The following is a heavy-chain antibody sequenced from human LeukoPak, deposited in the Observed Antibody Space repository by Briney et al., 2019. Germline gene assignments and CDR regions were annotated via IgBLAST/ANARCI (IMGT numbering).Heavy chain of an antibody. Sequence: SGGSLRLSCAASGFTFSSYAMHWVRQAPGKGLEWVAVISYDGSNKYYADSVKGRFTISRDNSKNTLYLQMNSLRAEDTAMYYCAREGGIAVAGLDYWGQGTLVTVSS. V-gene: IGHV3-30*04. D-gene: IGHD6-19*01. CDR1: GFTFSSYA. CDR3: AREGGIAVAGLDY. J-gene: IGHJ4*02. CDR2: ISYDGSNK.